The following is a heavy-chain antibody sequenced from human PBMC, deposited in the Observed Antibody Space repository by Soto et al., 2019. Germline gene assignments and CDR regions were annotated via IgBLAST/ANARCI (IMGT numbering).Heavy chain of an antibody. CDR1: CVSFIGYD. CDR3: ARDKITGLFDY. D-gene: IGHD2-8*02. Sequence: PSETLYVTCAVYCVSFIGYDLTWIRQPPGTGLEWIGEINHSGSTNYNPSLKSRVTISVDTSKNQFSLKLTSVTAADTAVYYCARDKITGLFDYWGQGTLVTVSS. CDR2: INHSGST. J-gene: IGHJ4*02. V-gene: IGHV4-34*01.